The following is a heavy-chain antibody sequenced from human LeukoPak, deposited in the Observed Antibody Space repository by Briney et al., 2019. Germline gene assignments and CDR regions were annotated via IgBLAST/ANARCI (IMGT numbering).Heavy chain of an antibody. V-gene: IGHV3-30*04. Sequence: QSGGSLRLSCAASGFTFSSYAMHWVRQAPGKGLEWVAVISYDGSNKYYADSVKGRFTISRDNSKNTLYLQMNSLRAEDTAVYYCARIPIPSYWGQGTLVTVSS. CDR2: ISYDGSNK. CDR3: ARIPIPSY. J-gene: IGHJ4*02. CDR1: GFTFSSYA.